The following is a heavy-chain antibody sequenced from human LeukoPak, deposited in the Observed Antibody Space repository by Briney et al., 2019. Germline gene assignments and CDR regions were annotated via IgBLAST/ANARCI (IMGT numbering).Heavy chain of an antibody. CDR3: AKNLREQQLDSYFDY. D-gene: IGHD6-13*01. V-gene: IGHV3-23*01. CDR2: ISGSGGST. CDR1: GFTFSSYA. J-gene: IGHJ4*02. Sequence: GGSLRLSCAASGFTFSSYAMSWVRQAPGKGPEWVSGISGSGGSTYYGDSVKGRFAISRDNSKNTLYLQVNSLRAEDTAVYYCAKNLREQQLDSYFDYWGQGTLVTVSS.